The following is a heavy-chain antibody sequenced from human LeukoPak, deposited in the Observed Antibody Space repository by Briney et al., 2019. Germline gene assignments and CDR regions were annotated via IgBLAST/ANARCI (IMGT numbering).Heavy chain of an antibody. CDR1: GFTFSSYW. V-gene: IGHV3-7*03. D-gene: IGHD2-2*01. J-gene: IGHJ4*02. CDR3: ARAPKSCSSSRCYAGAVDY. CDR2: INHNGNVN. Sequence: GESLRLSCAASGFTFSSYWMNWARQAPGKGLEWVASINHNGNVNYYVDSVKGRFTISRDNAKNSLYLQMSNLRAEDTAVYYCARAPKSCSSSRCYAGAVDYWGQGTLVTVSS.